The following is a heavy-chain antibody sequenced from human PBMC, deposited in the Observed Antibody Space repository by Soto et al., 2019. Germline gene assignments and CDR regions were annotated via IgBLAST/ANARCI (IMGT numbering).Heavy chain of an antibody. CDR2: IKQDGSEK. D-gene: IGHD3-10*01. Sequence: GGSLRLSCAASGFTFSSYWMSWVRQAPGKGLEWVANIKQDGSEKYYVDSVKGRFTISRDNAKNSLYLQMNSLRAEDRAVYYCARAATGRGGAFDIWGQGTMVTVSS. CDR1: GFTFSSYW. CDR3: ARAATGRGGAFDI. J-gene: IGHJ3*02. V-gene: IGHV3-7*01.